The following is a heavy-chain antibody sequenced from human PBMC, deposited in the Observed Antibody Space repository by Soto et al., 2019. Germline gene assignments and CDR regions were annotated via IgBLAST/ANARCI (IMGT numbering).Heavy chain of an antibody. CDR2: INSDGSST. CDR3: ARAQAVAGPKTIDY. CDR1: GFTFSSYW. D-gene: IGHD6-19*01. V-gene: IGHV3-74*01. Sequence: EVQLVESGGGLVQPGGSLRLSCAASGFTFSSYWMHWVRQAPGKGLVWVSRINSDGSSTSYADSVKGRFTISRDNAKNTLYLQMNSLRAEDMAVYYCARAQAVAGPKTIDYWGQGTLVTVSS. J-gene: IGHJ4*02.